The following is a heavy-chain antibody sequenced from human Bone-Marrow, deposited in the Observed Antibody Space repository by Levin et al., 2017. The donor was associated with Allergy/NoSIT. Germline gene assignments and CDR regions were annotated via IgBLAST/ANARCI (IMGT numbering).Heavy chain of an antibody. V-gene: IGHV4-59*01. CDR1: GGSISSYY. J-gene: IGHJ4*02. CDR3: ARAAFGGVIVDY. CDR2: IYYSGST. D-gene: IGHD3-16*02. Sequence: SETLSLTCTVSGGSISSYYWSWIRQPPGKGLEWIGYIYYSGSTNYNPSLKSRVTISVDTSKNQFSLKLSSVTAADTAVYYCARAAFGGVIVDYWGQGTLVTVSS.